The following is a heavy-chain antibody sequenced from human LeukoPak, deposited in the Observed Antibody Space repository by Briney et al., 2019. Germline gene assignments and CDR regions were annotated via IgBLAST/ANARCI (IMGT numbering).Heavy chain of an antibody. V-gene: IGHV4-38-2*01. D-gene: IGHD4-17*01. CDR1: GYSISSGYY. CDR2: IYHSGST. J-gene: IGHJ3*02. CDR3: ARADYGDYGFDAFDI. Sequence: SETLSLTCAVSGYSISSGYYWGWIRPPPGKGLEWIGSIYHSGSTYYNPSLKSRVTISVDTSKNQFSLKLSSVTAADTAVYYCARADYGDYGFDAFDIWGRGTMVTVSS.